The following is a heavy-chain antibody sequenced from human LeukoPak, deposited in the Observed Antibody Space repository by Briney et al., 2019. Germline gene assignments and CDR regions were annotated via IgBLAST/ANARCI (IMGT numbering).Heavy chain of an antibody. D-gene: IGHD3-3*01. CDR3: ARVSSDFWSGSDTPLFDY. J-gene: IGHJ4*02. CDR2: IYYSGST. Sequence: SETLFLTCTVSGGSISSGDYYWSWIRQPPGKGLEWIGYIYYSGSTYYNPSLKSRVTISVDTSKNQFSLKLSSVTAADTAVYYCARVSSDFWSGSDTPLFDYWGQGTLVTVSS. CDR1: GGSISSGDYY. V-gene: IGHV4-30-4*08.